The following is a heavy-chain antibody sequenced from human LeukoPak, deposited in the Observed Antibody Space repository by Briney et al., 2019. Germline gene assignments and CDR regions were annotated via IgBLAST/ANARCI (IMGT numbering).Heavy chain of an antibody. CDR3: ARDPDSLDAFDI. CDR1: GGSISSGGYY. CDR2: IYHSGST. J-gene: IGHJ3*02. D-gene: IGHD3-3*01. V-gene: IGHV4-30-2*01. Sequence: SQTLSLTCTVSGGSISSGGYYWSWIRQPPGKGLEWIGYIYHSGSTYYNPSLKSRVTISVDRSKNQFSLKLSSVTAADTAVYYCARDPDSLDAFDIWGQGTMVTVSS.